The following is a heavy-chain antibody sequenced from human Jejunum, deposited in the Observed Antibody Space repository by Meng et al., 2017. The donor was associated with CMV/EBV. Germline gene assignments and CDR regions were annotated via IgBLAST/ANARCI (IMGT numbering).Heavy chain of an antibody. CDR2: LSNPSGAT. V-gene: IGHV3-23*01. Sequence: SCFSFGTNCLRGFRQPPGRGLVWFSGLSNPSGATSCAAPVQRRFTLSRDQSNTTLYLKMNSLRADDTAIYYCAKDGSRSSSWQRFDSWGQGTLVTVSS. J-gene: IGHJ4*02. CDR1: CFSFGTNC. CDR3: AKDGSRSSSWQRFDS. D-gene: IGHD6-13*01.